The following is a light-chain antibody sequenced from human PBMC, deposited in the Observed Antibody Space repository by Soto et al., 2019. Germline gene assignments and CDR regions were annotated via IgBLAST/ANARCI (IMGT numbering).Light chain of an antibody. CDR1: SSDVGGYNY. J-gene: IGLJ1*01. CDR2: DVS. V-gene: IGLV2-11*01. Sequence: QSVLTQPRSVSGSPGQSVTISCTVTSSDVGGYNYVSWYQQHPGKAPKLMIYDVSKRPSGVPDRFSGSKSGNTASLTISGLQAGDEADYYCCSYAGSYTYVFGTGTKVTVL. CDR3: CSYAGSYTYV.